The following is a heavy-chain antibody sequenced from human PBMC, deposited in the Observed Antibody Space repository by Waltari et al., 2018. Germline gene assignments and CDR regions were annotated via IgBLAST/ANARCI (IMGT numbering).Heavy chain of an antibody. CDR1: GYTFTSSD. Sequence: QVQLVQSGAEVKKPGASVKVSCKASGYTFTSSDINWVRQATGQGLGWMGWRNPNSGNTGYAQKFQGRVTITRNTSISTAYRELSSLRSEDTAVYYCARGSSSWPGDYWGQGTLVTVSS. CDR3: ARGSSSWPGDY. CDR2: RNPNSGNT. J-gene: IGHJ4*02. V-gene: IGHV1-8*03. D-gene: IGHD6-13*01.